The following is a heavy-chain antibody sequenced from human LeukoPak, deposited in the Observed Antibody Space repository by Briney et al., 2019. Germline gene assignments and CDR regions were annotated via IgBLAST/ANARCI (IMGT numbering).Heavy chain of an antibody. Sequence: GRSLRLSCAASGFTFSSYGMHWVRQAPGKGLEWVAVIWYDGSNKYYADSVKGRITISRDNSKNTLYLQMNSLRAEDTAVYYCARDGSDGDYTVPLDYWGQGTLVTVSS. J-gene: IGHJ4*02. CDR3: ARDGSDGDYTVPLDY. CDR1: GFTFSSYG. V-gene: IGHV3-33*01. CDR2: IWYDGSNK. D-gene: IGHD4-17*01.